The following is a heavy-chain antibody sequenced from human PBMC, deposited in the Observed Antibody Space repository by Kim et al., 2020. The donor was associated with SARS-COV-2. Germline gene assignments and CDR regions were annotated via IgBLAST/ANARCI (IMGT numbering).Heavy chain of an antibody. CDR2: ISSSSSTI. D-gene: IGHD4-17*01. CDR1: GFTFSSYS. J-gene: IGHJ6*02. Sequence: GGSLRLSCAASGFTFSSYSMNWVRQAPGKGLEWVSYISSSSSTIYYADSVKGRFTISRDNAKNSLYLQMNSLRDEDTAVYYCARDHHGDYRYYYYYGMDVWGQGTTVTVSS. V-gene: IGHV3-48*02. CDR3: ARDHHGDYRYYYYYGMDV.